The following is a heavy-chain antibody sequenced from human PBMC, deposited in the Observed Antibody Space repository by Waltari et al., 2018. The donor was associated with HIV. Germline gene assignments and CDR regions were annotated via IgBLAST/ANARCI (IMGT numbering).Heavy chain of an antibody. V-gene: IGHV3-30*02. Sequence: QVQLVESGGGVVQPGGSLRLSCAASGFTFSSYGMHWVRQAPGKGLEWGACIRYDGSNKYYADSVKGRFTISRDNSKNTLYLQMNSLRAEDTAVYYCAKMLVTQAVEADYWGQGTLVTVSS. J-gene: IGHJ4*02. D-gene: IGHD3-22*01. CDR1: GFTFSSYG. CDR2: IRYDGSNK. CDR3: AKMLVTQAVEADY.